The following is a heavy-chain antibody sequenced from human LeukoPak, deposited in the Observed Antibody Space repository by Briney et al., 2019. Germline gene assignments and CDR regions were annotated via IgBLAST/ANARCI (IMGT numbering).Heavy chain of an antibody. CDR2: INHSGST. V-gene: IGHV4-34*01. CDR1: GGSFSGYY. J-gene: IGHJ4*02. Sequence: SETLSLTCAVYGGSFSGYYWSWIRQPPGKGLEWIGEINHSGSTNYNPSLKSRVTISVDTSKNQFSLKLSSVTAADTAVYYCARFLVEMATIDYWGQGTLVTVSS. CDR3: ARFLVEMATIDY. D-gene: IGHD5-24*01.